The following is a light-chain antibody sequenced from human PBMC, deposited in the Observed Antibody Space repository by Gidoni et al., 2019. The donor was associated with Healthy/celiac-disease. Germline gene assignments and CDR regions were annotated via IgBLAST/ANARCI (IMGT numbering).Light chain of an antibody. J-gene: IGKJ5*01. Sequence: ENVLTQSPATLSLSPGERATLSCRASQSVSSYLAWYQQKPGQAPRLLIYDASNRATGIPARFSGSGSGTDFTLTISSLEPEDFAVYYCRQRSNWPPITFGQGTRLEIK. CDR3: RQRSNWPPIT. CDR1: QSVSSY. V-gene: IGKV3-11*01. CDR2: DAS.